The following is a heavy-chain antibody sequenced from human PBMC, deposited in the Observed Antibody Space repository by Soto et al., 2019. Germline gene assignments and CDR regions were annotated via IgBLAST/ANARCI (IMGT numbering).Heavy chain of an antibody. D-gene: IGHD6-6*01. CDR3: ARQGSSRGVYYYGMDV. V-gene: IGHV5-51*01. CDR1: GYNFASFW. CDR2: IYPYDSDT. J-gene: IGHJ6*02. Sequence: GDSLKISCQGSGYNFASFWIGWVRQTPGKGLEWMGIIYPYDSDTRYSPSLQGHVTISADKSISTAYLQWSSLKASDTAMYYCARQGSSRGVYYYGMDVWGQGTTVTVSS.